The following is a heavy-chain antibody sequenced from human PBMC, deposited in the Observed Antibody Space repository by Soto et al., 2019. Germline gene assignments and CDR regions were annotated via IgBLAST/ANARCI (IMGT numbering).Heavy chain of an antibody. D-gene: IGHD3-22*01. CDR1: GLTFSSYA. V-gene: IGHV3-30*04. Sequence: GESLEISCETSGLTFSSYALHWVRQAPGKGLKWVAVVSYDGTYKYYADSVKDRFTISRDNSRNTLYLQMNSLTVEDTAVYYCAREGHYSNSSGYYYRNWFDPWGQGTRVTVSS. CDR2: VSYDGTYK. J-gene: IGHJ5*02. CDR3: AREGHYSNSSGYYYRNWFDP.